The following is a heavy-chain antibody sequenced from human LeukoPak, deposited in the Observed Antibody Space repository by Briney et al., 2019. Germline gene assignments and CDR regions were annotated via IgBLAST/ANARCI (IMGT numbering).Heavy chain of an antibody. Sequence: GGSLRLSCAASGFTFSSYAMSWVRQAPGKGLEWVSAISGSGGSTYYADSVKGRFTISRDNSKSTLYLQMNSLRAEDTAVYYCAKADGYSYGQYYYYYYMDVWGKGTTVTVSS. CDR1: GFTFSSYA. J-gene: IGHJ6*03. CDR2: ISGSGGST. V-gene: IGHV3-23*01. D-gene: IGHD5-18*01. CDR3: AKADGYSYGQYYYYYYMDV.